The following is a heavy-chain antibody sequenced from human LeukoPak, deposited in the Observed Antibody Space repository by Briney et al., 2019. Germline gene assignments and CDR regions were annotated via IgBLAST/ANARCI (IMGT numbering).Heavy chain of an antibody. Sequence: PGGSLRLSCAASGITFSSYWMHWVRQAPGKGLVWVSRINSDGSSTSYADSVKGRFTISRDNAKNTLYLQMNSLRAEDTAVYYCARGGRWLQYSYWGQGTLVTVSS. CDR3: ARGGRWLQYSY. J-gene: IGHJ4*02. CDR2: INSDGSST. V-gene: IGHV3-74*01. CDR1: GITFSSYW. D-gene: IGHD5-24*01.